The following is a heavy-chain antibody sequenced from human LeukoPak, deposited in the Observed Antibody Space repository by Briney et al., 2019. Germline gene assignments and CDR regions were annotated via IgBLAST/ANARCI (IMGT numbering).Heavy chain of an antibody. D-gene: IGHD2-15*01. CDR1: GYTFTSYD. V-gene: IGHV1-8*01. CDR3: ASERCSGGSCYAAFDI. J-gene: IGHJ3*02. Sequence: GASVKVSCTASGYTFTSYDINWVRQATGQGLEWMGWMNPNSGNTGYAQKFQGRVTMTRNTSISTAYMELSSLRSEDTAVYYCASERCSGGSCYAAFDIWGQGTMVTVSS. CDR2: MNPNSGNT.